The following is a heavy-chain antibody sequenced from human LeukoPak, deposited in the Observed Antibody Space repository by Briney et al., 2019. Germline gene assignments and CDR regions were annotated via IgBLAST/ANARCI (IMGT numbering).Heavy chain of an antibody. CDR3: TRDHYGSGSYYYDY. CDR2: IRSKAYGGTT. Sequence: PGGSLRLSCTASGFTFGDYAMSWVRQAPGKGLEWVGLIRSKAYGGTTEYAASVKGRFTISRDDSKSIAYLQMNSLKTEDTAVYYCTRDHYGSGSYYYDYWGQGTLVTVSS. CDR1: GFTFGDYA. D-gene: IGHD3-10*01. J-gene: IGHJ4*02. V-gene: IGHV3-49*04.